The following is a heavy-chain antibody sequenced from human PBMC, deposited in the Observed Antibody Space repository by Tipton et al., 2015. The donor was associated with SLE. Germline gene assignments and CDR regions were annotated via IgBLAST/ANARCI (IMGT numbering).Heavy chain of an antibody. Sequence: TLSLTCTVSGGSITNYYWGWVRQPAGKGLEWIGRIYGGGNTKYNPSLESRVTLSVATSKDQFYLMLSSVTAADTAIYYCARVWSGYSSSYFDLWGRGTLVTVSS. CDR1: GGSITNYY. D-gene: IGHD3-3*01. V-gene: IGHV4-4*07. J-gene: IGHJ2*01. CDR2: IYGGGNT. CDR3: ARVWSGYSSSYFDL.